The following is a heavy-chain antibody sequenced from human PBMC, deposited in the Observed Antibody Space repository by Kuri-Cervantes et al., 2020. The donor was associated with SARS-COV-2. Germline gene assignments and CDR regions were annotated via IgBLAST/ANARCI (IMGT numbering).Heavy chain of an antibody. CDR3: ARDPGGLDAFDI. V-gene: IGHV1-69*04. Sequence: SVKVSCKASGGTFSSYAISWVRQAPGQGLEWMGRIIPIFGIANYAQKFQGRVTITADKSTSTAYMELSRLRSDDTAVYYCARDPGGLDAFDIWGQGTMVTVSS. CDR1: GGTFSSYA. CDR2: IIPIFGIA. J-gene: IGHJ3*02. D-gene: IGHD4-23*01.